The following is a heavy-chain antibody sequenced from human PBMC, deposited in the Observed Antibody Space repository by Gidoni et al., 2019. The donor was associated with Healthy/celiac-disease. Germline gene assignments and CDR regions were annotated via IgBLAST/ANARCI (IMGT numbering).Heavy chain of an antibody. CDR1: GGSISSSSYY. V-gene: IGHV4-39*01. D-gene: IGHD3-10*01. CDR2: IYYSGST. CDR3: AREGEIYYFDY. J-gene: IGHJ4*02. Sequence: QLPLQESGPGLVKPSETLSLTCTVSGGSISSSSYYWGWIRQPPGKGLEWIGSIYYSGSTYYNPSLKSRVTISVDTSKNQFSLKLSSVTAADTAVYYCAREGEIYYFDYWGQGTLVTVSS.